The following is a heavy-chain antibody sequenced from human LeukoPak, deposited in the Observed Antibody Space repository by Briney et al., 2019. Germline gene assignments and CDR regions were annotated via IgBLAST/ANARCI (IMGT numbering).Heavy chain of an antibody. CDR2: IYSGGNT. D-gene: IGHD1-26*01. CDR3: ARDVGFIVGATPGAFDI. Sequence: GGSLRLSCAASGFTVSSNYMTWVRQAPGKGLEWVSVIYSGGNTYYADSVKGRSTISRDNTKNTLYLQMNSTRADDTAVYYCARDVGFIVGATPGAFDIWGQGTMVTVSS. CDR1: GFTVSSNY. V-gene: IGHV3-66*01. J-gene: IGHJ3*02.